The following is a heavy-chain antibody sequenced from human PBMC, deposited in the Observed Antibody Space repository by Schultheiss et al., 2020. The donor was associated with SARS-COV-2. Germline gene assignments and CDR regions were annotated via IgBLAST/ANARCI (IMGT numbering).Heavy chain of an antibody. CDR3: ARDSNYYDSSGYYYPDY. CDR2: ISWNSGSI. CDR1: GFTFDDYA. J-gene: IGHJ4*02. D-gene: IGHD3-22*01. Sequence: GGSLRLSCAASGFTFDDYAMHWVRQAPGKGLEWVSGISWNSGSIGYADSVKGRFTISRDNSKNTLYLQMNSLRAEDTAVYYCARDSNYYDSSGYYYPDYWGQGTLVTVSS. V-gene: IGHV3-9*01.